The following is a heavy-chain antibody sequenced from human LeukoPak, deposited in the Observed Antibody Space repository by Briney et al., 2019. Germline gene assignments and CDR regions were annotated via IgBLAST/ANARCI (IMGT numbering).Heavy chain of an antibody. CDR2: INPNSGGT. CDR3: ARGRSGGWLQSSTAFDI. Sequence: ASVKVSCKASGYTFTGYYMHWGRQAPGQGLEWRGWINPNSGGTNYAQKFQGRVTMTRDTSISTAYMELSRLRSDDTAVYYCARGRSGGWLQSSTAFDIWGQGTMVTVSS. CDR1: GYTFTGYY. D-gene: IGHD5-24*01. J-gene: IGHJ3*02. V-gene: IGHV1-2*02.